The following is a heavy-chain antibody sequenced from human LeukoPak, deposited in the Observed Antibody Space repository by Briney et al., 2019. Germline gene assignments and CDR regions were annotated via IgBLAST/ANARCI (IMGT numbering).Heavy chain of an antibody. V-gene: IGHV3-23*01. Sequence: GGSLRLSCAASGFTVSSNYMSWVRQAPGQGLDWVSAISDSGVTAYYADSVKGRFTISRDNSKSTLYLQMNSLRAEDTAVYYCANLSAPYWGNLDYWGQGTLVTVSS. CDR1: GFTVSSNY. J-gene: IGHJ4*02. CDR2: ISDSGVTA. CDR3: ANLSAPYWGNLDY. D-gene: IGHD3-16*01.